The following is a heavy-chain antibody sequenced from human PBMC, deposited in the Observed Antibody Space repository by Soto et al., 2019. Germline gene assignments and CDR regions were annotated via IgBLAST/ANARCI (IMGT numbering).Heavy chain of an antibody. D-gene: IGHD3-16*01. CDR3: ARNAPGPDYGYTRETAYGMDV. CDR1: GYTFTSYY. CDR2: INPSGGST. V-gene: IGHV1-46*01. J-gene: IGHJ6*02. Sequence: SSVKVSCKASGYTFTSYYMHRVRQAPGQGLDWMGIINPSGGSTSYAQKFQGRVTMPPDTSTSTVYMELSSLRSEDTAVYYCARNAPGPDYGYTRETAYGMDVWGQGTTVTVSS.